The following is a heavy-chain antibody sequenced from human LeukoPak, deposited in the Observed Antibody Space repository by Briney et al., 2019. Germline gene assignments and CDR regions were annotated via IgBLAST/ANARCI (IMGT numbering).Heavy chain of an antibody. CDR2: INHSGST. CDR3: ARGYCSSTSCSMEDYFDY. CDR1: GGSFSGYY. D-gene: IGHD2-2*01. Sequence: SETLSLTCAVYGGSFSGYYWSWIRQPPGKGLEWIGEINHSGSTNYNPSLKSRVTISVDRSKNQFSLKLSSVTAADTAVYYCARGYCSSTSCSMEDYFDYWGQGTLVTVSS. J-gene: IGHJ4*02. V-gene: IGHV4-34*01.